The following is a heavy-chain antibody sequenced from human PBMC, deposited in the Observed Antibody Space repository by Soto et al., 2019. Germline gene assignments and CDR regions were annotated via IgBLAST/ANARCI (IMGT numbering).Heavy chain of an antibody. CDR3: ARDPSLWSSGSYLFDY. CDR1: GGTFSSYA. Sequence: SVKVSCKASGGTFSSYAISWVRQAPGQGLEWMGGIIPIFGTANYAQKFQGRVTITADESTSTAYMELSSLRSEDTAVYYCARDPSLWSSGSYLFDYWGQGTLVTVSS. V-gene: IGHV1-69*13. CDR2: IIPIFGTA. D-gene: IGHD3-22*01. J-gene: IGHJ4*02.